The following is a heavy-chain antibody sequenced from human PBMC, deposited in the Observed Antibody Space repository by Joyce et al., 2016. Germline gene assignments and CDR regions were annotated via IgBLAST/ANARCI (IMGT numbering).Heavy chain of an antibody. CDR2: ISRDNTYI. Sequence: EVQLVESGVGLVKPGESLRLSCTASGFIFSSYSMTWVRQAPGKGLEWVSSISRDNTYIFHADSVKGRFTISRDNARNSLYLQMNSLRAEDTAVYYCARDVLTTVTKAYGYWGQGTLVAVSS. V-gene: IGHV3-21*01. CDR3: ARDVLTTVTKAYGY. J-gene: IGHJ4*02. D-gene: IGHD4-11*01. CDR1: GFIFSSYS.